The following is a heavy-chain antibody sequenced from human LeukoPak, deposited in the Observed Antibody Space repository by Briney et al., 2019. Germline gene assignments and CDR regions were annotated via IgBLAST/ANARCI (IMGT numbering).Heavy chain of an antibody. Sequence: PSETLPLTCTVSGGSISSGGYYWSWIRQHPGKGLEWIGYIYYSGSTYYNPSLKSRVTISVDTSKNQFSLKLSSVTAADTAVYYCARGYSGYEIDYWGQGTLVTVSS. CDR1: GGSISSGGYY. V-gene: IGHV4-31*03. D-gene: IGHD5-12*01. CDR3: ARGYSGYEIDY. CDR2: IYYSGST. J-gene: IGHJ4*02.